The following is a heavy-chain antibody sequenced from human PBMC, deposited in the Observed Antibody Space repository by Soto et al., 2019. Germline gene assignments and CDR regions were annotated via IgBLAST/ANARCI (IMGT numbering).Heavy chain of an antibody. CDR2: IYPADSDT. D-gene: IGHD6-19*01. CDR3: ARVKLCGWNNYYYAMSV. V-gene: IGHV5-51*01. Sequence: GESLKISCKGFGYSFTNYWIGWVRQMPGKGLEWMGVIYPADSDTRYSPSFQGQVTISVDKSINTAYLQWSSLKASDTAMYYCARVKLCGWNNYYYAMSVWGQGTTVTVSS. J-gene: IGHJ6*02. CDR1: GYSFTNYW.